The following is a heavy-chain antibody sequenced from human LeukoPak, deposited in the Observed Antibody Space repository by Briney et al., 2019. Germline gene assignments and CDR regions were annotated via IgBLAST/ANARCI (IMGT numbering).Heavy chain of an antibody. J-gene: IGHJ4*02. D-gene: IGHD6-19*01. Sequence: EASVKVSCKASGYTFTGYYMHWVRQAPGQGLERMGWINPNSGGTNYAQKFQGWVTMTRDTSISTAYMELSRLRSDDTAVYYCARGAGSGWYGEYFDYWGQGTLVTVSS. V-gene: IGHV1-2*04. CDR1: GYTFTGYY. CDR2: INPNSGGT. CDR3: ARGAGSGWYGEYFDY.